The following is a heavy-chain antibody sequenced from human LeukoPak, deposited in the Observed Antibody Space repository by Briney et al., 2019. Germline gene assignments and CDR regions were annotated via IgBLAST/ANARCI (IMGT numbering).Heavy chain of an antibody. V-gene: IGHV3-21*01. CDR1: GFTLNSYS. J-gene: IGHJ3*02. Sequence: GGSLRLSCAASGFTLNSYSMNWVRQAPGEGLEWVSAIASGSDYIYYADSVKGRFTISRDNAKNSLYLQMNSLRAEDTALYFCARDRAGSNWSRARGDAFDIWGQGTMATVSP. D-gene: IGHD6-13*01. CDR2: IASGSDYI. CDR3: ARDRAGSNWSRARGDAFDI.